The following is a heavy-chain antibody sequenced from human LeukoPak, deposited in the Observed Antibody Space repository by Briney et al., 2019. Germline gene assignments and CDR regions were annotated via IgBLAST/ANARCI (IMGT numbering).Heavy chain of an antibody. V-gene: IGHV4-39*02. CDR2: ISYGGST. CDR1: GGSISSSGYH. CDR3: ARTIVVVVAATIGY. Sequence: SETLSLTCTVSGGSISSSGYHWGWIRQPPGKGLEWIGTISYGGSTYYSPSLKSRVTISVDTSKNHFSLKLSSVTAADTAVYYCARTIVVVVAATIGYWGQGTLVTVSS. J-gene: IGHJ4*02. D-gene: IGHD2-15*01.